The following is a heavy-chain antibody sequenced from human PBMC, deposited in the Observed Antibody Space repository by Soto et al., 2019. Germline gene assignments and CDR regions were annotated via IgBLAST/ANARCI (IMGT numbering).Heavy chain of an antibody. CDR2: IYYSGST. Sequence: SETLSLTCTVSGGSISSGGYYWSWIRQHPGKGLEWIGCIYYSGSTYYNPSLKSRVTISVDTSKNQFSLKLSSVTAADTAVYYCARELGAYSGTLYYFDYLCQCTLVT. D-gene: IGHD5-12*01. CDR1: GGSISSGGYY. CDR3: ARELGAYSGTLYYFDY. J-gene: IGHJ4*02. V-gene: IGHV4-31*03.